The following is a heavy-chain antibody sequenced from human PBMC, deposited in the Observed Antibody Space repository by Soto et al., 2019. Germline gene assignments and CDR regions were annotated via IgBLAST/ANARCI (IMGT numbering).Heavy chain of an antibody. CDR1: GYSFAGYW. CDR2: IDPSDSQT. Sequence: GASLKISCKGSGYSFAGYWITWVRQKPGKGLEWMGRIDPSDSQTYYSPSFRGHVTISATKSITTVFLQWSSLRASDTAMYYCARPDIVVVPAAKSGLSYYYYGMDVWGQGTTVTVSS. CDR3: ARPDIVVVPAAKSGLSYYYYGMDV. V-gene: IGHV5-10-1*01. J-gene: IGHJ6*02. D-gene: IGHD2-2*01.